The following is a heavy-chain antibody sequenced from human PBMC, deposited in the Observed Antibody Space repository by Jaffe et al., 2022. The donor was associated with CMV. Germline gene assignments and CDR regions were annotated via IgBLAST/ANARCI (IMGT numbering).Heavy chain of an antibody. J-gene: IGHJ3*02. CDR2: IDWDDDK. Sequence: QVTLRESGPALVKPTQTLTLTCTFSGFSLSTSGMCVSWIRQPPGKALEWLARIDWDDDKYYSTSLKTRLTISKDTSKNQVVLTMTNMDPVDTATYYCARIDRGYLRGGIGHDAFDIWGQGTMVTVSS. V-gene: IGHV2-70*15. CDR3: ARIDRGYLRGGIGHDAFDI. D-gene: IGHD6-13*01. CDR1: GFSLSTSGMC.